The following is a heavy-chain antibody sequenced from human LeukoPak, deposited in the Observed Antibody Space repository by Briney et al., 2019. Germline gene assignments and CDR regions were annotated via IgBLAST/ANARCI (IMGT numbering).Heavy chain of an antibody. V-gene: IGHV4-59*08. CDR2: ICYSGST. Sequence: PSETLSLTCTVSGGSISSYYWSWIRQPPGKGLEWIGYICYSGSTNYNPSLKSRVTISVDTSKNQFSLKLSSVTAADTAVYYCARRPIEMATDPYWYFDLWGRGTLVTVSS. J-gene: IGHJ2*01. D-gene: IGHD5-24*01. CDR1: GGSISSYY. CDR3: ARRPIEMATDPYWYFDL.